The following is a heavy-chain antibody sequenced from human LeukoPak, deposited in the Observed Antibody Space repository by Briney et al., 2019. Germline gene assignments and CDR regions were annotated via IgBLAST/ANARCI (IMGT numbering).Heavy chain of an antibody. CDR3: ATAYSGFEADIFDI. D-gene: IGHD5-12*01. CDR1: GFTLSRSG. V-gene: IGHV3-33*01. CDR2: IWYDGSNK. J-gene: IGHJ3*02. Sequence: PGRSLRLSCAASGFTLSRSGMHWVRQAPGKGLEWVAIIWYDGSNKYYADSVKGRFTISRDNSKNTLYLEMNSLRAEDTAVYYCATAYSGFEADIFDIWGQGTMAIVSS.